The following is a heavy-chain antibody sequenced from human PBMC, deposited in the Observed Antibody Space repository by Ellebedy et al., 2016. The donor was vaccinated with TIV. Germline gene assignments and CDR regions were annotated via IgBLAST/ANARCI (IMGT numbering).Heavy chain of an antibody. CDR2: ISYSGST. D-gene: IGHD6-13*01. CDR1: GGSISNYY. V-gene: IGHV4-59*01. J-gene: IGHJ3*02. CDR3: ARVVWQQPVSYAFDI. Sequence: MPSETLSLTCTVSGGSISNYYWSWIRQAPGKGLEWIGYISYSGSTNYNPSLKSRVTISVDTSKNQFSLKLNSVTAADTAVYYCARVVWQQPVSYAFDIWGQGTMVTVSS.